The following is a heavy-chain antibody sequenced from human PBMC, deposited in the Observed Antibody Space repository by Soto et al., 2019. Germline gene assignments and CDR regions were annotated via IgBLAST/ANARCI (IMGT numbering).Heavy chain of an antibody. Sequence: QVQLVESGGGVVQPGRSLRLSCEASGFTFSGYGMHWVRQAPGKGLVWVAVISYYGTNEYYEDSVKGRLTISRDNSKNTHYLQMNSLRIEDTAVYFCAKEDPSGRYSLDYWGQGSQVTVSS. D-gene: IGHD1-26*01. V-gene: IGHV3-30*18. J-gene: IGHJ4*02. CDR1: GFTFSGYG. CDR2: ISYYGTNE. CDR3: AKEDPSGRYSLDY.